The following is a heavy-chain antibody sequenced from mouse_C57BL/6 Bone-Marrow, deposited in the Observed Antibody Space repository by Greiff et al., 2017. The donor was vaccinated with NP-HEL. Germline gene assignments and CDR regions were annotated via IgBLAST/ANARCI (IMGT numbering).Heavy chain of an antibody. Sequence: VQLQQSGAELARPGASVKLSCKASGYTFTSYGISWVKQRTGQGLEWIGEIYPRSGNTYYNEKFKGKATLTADKSSSTAYMELRSLTSEDSAVYFCARWVYYYDSDAMDYWGQGTSVTVSS. CDR2: IYPRSGNT. CDR3: ARWVYYYDSDAMDY. V-gene: IGHV1-81*01. J-gene: IGHJ4*01. D-gene: IGHD1-1*01. CDR1: GYTFTSYG.